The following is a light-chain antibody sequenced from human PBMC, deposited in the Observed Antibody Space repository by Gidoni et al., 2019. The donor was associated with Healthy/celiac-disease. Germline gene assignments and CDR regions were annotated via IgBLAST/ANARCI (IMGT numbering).Light chain of an antibody. J-gene: IGLJ2*01. CDR1: SGSIASNY. CDR2: EDN. V-gene: IGLV6-57*03. CDR3: QSYDSSNNVV. Sequence: NFMLTPPHSVSASPGKTVTISCTRSSGSIASNYVQWYQQRPGSAPTTVIYEDNQRPSGVPDRFSGSIDSSSNSASLTISGLKTEDEADYYCQSYDSSNNVVFGGGTKLTVL.